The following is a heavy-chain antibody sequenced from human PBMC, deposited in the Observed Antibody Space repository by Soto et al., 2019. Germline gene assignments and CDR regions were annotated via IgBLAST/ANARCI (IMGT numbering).Heavy chain of an antibody. CDR1: GGSFSGYY. V-gene: IGHV4-34*01. Sequence: SETLSLTCAVYGGSFSGYYWSWIRQPPGKGLEWIGEIKHNRSTNYNPSIKSQDTITIDTSKNQFSKKMSSVTAADTAVYYCARGYHMVATGYYYYGMDVWGQGTTVT. CDR3: ARGYHMVATGYYYYGMDV. J-gene: IGHJ6*02. D-gene: IGHD5-12*01. CDR2: IKHNRST.